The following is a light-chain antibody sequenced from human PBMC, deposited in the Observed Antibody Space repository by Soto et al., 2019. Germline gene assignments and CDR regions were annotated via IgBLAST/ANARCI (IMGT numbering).Light chain of an antibody. CDR2: GNG. Sequence: QSALTQPPSVSGAPGQRVTVSCTGTSSNIGAGYEVHWYHQLPGTAPKLLVSGNGNRPSGVPDRLSASKSGTSASLAITGLQAEDEGNYFCQSYDKRVTAYVFGSGTKVTVL. CDR1: SSNIGAGYE. V-gene: IGLV1-40*01. CDR3: QSYDKRVTAYV. J-gene: IGLJ1*01.